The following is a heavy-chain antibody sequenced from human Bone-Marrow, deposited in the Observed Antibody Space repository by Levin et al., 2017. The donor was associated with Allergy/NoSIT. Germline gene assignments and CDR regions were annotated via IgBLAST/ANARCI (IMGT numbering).Heavy chain of an antibody. D-gene: IGHD3-9*01. CDR1: GFSLSTTGVG. V-gene: IGHV2-5*02. Sequence: SGPTLVKPTETLTLTCTFSGFSLSTTGVGVAWIRQPPGKALQWLAVIFWDNGGRYSPSLKSRVSITKDTSKNQVVLTMTNMDPVDTATYYCARSKSLTGYYWGTRGNSYTHYYMDVWGTGATVTVSS. CDR3: ARSKSLTGYYWGTRGNSYTHYYMDV. CDR2: IFWDNGG. J-gene: IGHJ6*03.